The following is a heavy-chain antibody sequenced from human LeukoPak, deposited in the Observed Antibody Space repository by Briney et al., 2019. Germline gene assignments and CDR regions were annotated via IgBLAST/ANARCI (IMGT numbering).Heavy chain of an antibody. CDR1: GYTFTSYG. Sequence: ASVKVSCKASGYTFTSYGISWVRQAPGQGLEWMGWISAYNGNTNYAQKLRGRVTMTTDTSTSTAYMELRSLRSDDTAVYYCARGAPRYCSSTSCYESHFDYWGQGTLVTVSS. CDR2: ISAYNGNT. CDR3: ARGAPRYCSSTSCYESHFDY. V-gene: IGHV1-18*01. J-gene: IGHJ4*02. D-gene: IGHD2-2*01.